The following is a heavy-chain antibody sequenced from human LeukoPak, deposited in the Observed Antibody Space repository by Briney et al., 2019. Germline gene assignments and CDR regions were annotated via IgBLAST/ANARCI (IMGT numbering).Heavy chain of an antibody. D-gene: IGHD5-18*01. CDR1: GGSISSYY. J-gene: IGHJ5*02. CDR3: ARSGYSYVASWFDP. Sequence: SETLSLTCTVSGGSISSYYWSWIRQPPGKGLEWIGYIYYSGSTNYNPSLKSRVTISVDTSKTQFSLKLSSVTAADTAVYYCARSGYSYVASWFDPWGQGTLVTVSS. V-gene: IGHV4-59*01. CDR2: IYYSGST.